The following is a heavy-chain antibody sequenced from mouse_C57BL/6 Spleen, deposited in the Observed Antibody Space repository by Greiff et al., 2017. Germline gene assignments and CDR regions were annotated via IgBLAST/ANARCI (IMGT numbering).Heavy chain of an antibody. D-gene: IGHD1-1*01. CDR3: ARHYYYGSSLYAMDY. J-gene: IGHJ4*01. CDR2: ISGGGGNT. CDR1: GFTFSSYT. V-gene: IGHV5-9*01. Sequence: EVKLVESGGGLVQPGGSLKLSCAASGFTFSSYTMSWVRQTPEKRLEWVATISGGGGNTYYPDSVKGRFTISRDNAKNTLYLQMSSLRSEDTALYYCARHYYYGSSLYAMDYWGQGTSVTVSS.